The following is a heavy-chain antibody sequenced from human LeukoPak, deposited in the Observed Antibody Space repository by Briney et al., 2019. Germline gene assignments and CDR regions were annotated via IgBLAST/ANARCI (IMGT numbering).Heavy chain of an antibody. Sequence: SETLSLTCAVYGGSFSGYYWSWIRQPPGKGLEWIGEINHSGSTNYNPSLKSRVTISVDTSKNQFSLRLSSVTAADTAVYYCATGEGIAVAGDWFDPWGQGTLVTVSS. J-gene: IGHJ5*02. CDR3: ATGEGIAVAGDWFDP. V-gene: IGHV4-34*01. CDR1: GGSFSGYY. D-gene: IGHD6-19*01. CDR2: INHSGST.